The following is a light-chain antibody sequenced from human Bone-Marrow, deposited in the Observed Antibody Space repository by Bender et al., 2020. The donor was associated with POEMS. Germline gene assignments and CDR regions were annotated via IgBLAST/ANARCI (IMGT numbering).Light chain of an antibody. Sequence: QSVVTQPPSLSEAPRQRVTISCSGSSSNVGNHVVNWYQQLPGEAPKLLIYYDELLTPGVSDRFSASKSCTSASLAISEVQSEDEALYYCSAWDDGLSGWVFGGGTKLTVL. CDR1: SSNVGNHV. CDR2: YDE. J-gene: IGLJ3*02. V-gene: IGLV1-36*01. CDR3: SAWDDGLSGWV.